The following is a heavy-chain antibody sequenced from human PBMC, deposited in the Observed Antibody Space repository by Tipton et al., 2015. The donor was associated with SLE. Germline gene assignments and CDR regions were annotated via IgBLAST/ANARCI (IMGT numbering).Heavy chain of an antibody. CDR1: GFSFGTYW. Sequence: SLRLSCAASGFSFGTYWMYWIRQAPGKGPVWVSRIKPDGSITSYADSVKGRFTISRDNAKSTLYLQMNSLRAEDTAVYYCAKDFASIPEYWGQGSLVTVSS. J-gene: IGHJ4*02. V-gene: IGHV3-74*01. D-gene: IGHD3-3*02. CDR3: AKDFASIPEY. CDR2: IKPDGSIT.